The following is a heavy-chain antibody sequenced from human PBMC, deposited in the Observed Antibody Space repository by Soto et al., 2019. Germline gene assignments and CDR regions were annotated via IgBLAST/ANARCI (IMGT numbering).Heavy chain of an antibody. CDR2: IIPVFGTA. CDR3: ASVETQRYYYGMDV. D-gene: IGHD2-15*01. J-gene: IGHJ6*02. V-gene: IGHV1-69*12. Sequence: QVQLVQSGAEVKKPGSSVKVSCKASGGTFSSYTINWVRQAPGQGLEWMGGIIPVFGTADYAQKFQGRVTVTAEESTSPAYMALSSLRSEDTAVYYCASVETQRYYYGMDVWGQGTTVTVSS. CDR1: GGTFSSYT.